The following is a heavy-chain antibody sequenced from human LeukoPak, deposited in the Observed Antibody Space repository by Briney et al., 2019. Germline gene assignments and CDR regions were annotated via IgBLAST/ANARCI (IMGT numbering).Heavy chain of an antibody. D-gene: IGHD3-3*01. CDR1: GGTFSSYA. Sequence: SVKVSCKASGGTFSSYAISWVRQAPGQGLEWMGGIIPIFGTANYAQKFQGRVTITADKSTSTAYMELSSLRSEDTAVYYCASGYDFWSGWETGFDYWGQGTLVTVSS. J-gene: IGHJ4*02. V-gene: IGHV1-69*06. CDR3: ASGYDFWSGWETGFDY. CDR2: IIPIFGTA.